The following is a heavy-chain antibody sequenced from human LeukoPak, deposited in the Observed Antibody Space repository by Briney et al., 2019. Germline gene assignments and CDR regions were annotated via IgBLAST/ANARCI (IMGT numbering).Heavy chain of an antibody. J-gene: IGHJ5*02. D-gene: IGHD5-24*01. CDR3: ATQVEMATLEA. V-gene: IGHV3-30-3*01. CDR2: ISYDGSNK. CDR1: GFTFSSYA. Sequence: PGRSLRLSCAASGFTFSSYAMHWVRQAPGKGLEWVAVISYDGSNKYYADSVKGRFTISRDNSKNTLYLQINSLRAEDTAVYYCATQVEMATLEAWGQGTLVTVSS.